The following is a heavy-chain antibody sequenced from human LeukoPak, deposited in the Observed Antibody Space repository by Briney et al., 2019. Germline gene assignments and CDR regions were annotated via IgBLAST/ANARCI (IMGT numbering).Heavy chain of an antibody. Sequence: PSETLSLTCTVSGGSISSSSYYWGWIRQPPGKGLEWIGYIYYSGSTNYNPSLKSRVTISVDTSKNQFSLKLSSVTAADTAVYYCARAPIAVAGLFDYWGQGTLVTVSS. CDR1: GGSISSSSYY. CDR2: IYYSGST. CDR3: ARAPIAVAGLFDY. D-gene: IGHD6-19*01. V-gene: IGHV4-61*05. J-gene: IGHJ4*02.